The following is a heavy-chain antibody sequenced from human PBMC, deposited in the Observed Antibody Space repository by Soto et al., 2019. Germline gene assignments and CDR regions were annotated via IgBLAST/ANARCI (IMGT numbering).Heavy chain of an antibody. D-gene: IGHD2-15*01. CDR2: INPSGGST. J-gene: IGHJ3*02. Sequence: ASVKVSCKASGYTFTSYYMHWVRQAPGQGLEWMGIINPSGGSTSYAQKFQGRVTMTRDTSTSTVYMELSSLRSEDTAVYYCARSCSGGSCSHYAFDNWGEGTTVTVPS. V-gene: IGHV1-46*03. CDR3: ARSCSGGSCSHYAFDN. CDR1: GYTFTSYY.